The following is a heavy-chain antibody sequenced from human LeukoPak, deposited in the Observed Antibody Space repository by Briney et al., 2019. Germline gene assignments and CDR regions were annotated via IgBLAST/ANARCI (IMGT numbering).Heavy chain of an antibody. CDR1: GDSISSSSYY. D-gene: IGHD6-6*01. V-gene: IGHV4-39*01. CDR2: IYYTGST. CDR3: TSEISSASNY. J-gene: IGHJ4*02. Sequence: SETLSLTCTVSGDSISSSSYYWGWLRQPPGEGLEWIGSIYYTGSTYYSPSLKSRVTISADTSKNEFSLKLSSVTAADTAVYYCTSEISSASNYWGQGTLVTVSS.